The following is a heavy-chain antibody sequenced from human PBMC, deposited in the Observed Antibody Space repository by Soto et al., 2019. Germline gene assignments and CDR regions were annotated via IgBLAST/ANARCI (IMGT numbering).Heavy chain of an antibody. CDR3: ARDRSMDGYNSRSFDY. CDR1: GGTFSSFG. V-gene: IGHV1-69*01. J-gene: IGHJ4*02. Sequence: QVQLVQSGAEVKKPGSSVKVSCKASGGTFSSFGFNWVRQAPGQGIEWMGGIIPLFGTANYAEKVKGRVTISAKEGTSTASMELIGLRSEDTAIYYCARDRSMDGYNSRSFDYWGQGTLVTVS. D-gene: IGHD5-12*01. CDR2: IIPLFGTA.